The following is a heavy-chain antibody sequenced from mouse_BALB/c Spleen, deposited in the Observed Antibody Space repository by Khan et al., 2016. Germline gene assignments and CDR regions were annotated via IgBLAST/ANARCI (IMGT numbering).Heavy chain of an antibody. J-gene: IGHJ3*01. D-gene: IGHD1-1*02. Sequence: EVPLLASGPGLVKPSQSLSLTCTVTGYSITSDYAWNWIRQFPGNKLEWMGYIDSSGSTTYNPSLKSRVSITRDTSKNQIFLQLNSVTTEDTATEYCATPYYLCVYWGQGTLVTVSA. CDR2: IDSSGST. V-gene: IGHV3-2*02. CDR3: ATPYYLCVY. CDR1: GYSITSDYA.